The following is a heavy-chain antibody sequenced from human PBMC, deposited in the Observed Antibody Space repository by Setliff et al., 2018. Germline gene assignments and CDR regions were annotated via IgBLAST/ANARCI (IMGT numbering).Heavy chain of an antibody. J-gene: IGHJ4*02. V-gene: IGHV4-39*07. CDR2: IYHGGKT. CDR1: GASINSGTYY. Sequence: PSETLSLTCTVSGASINSGTYYWAWIRQPPGKGLEWIGRIYHGGKTYYNTSLESRLTISVDTSKNQFSLKLSSVTAADTAIYYCARGGTYRYFDYWGQGTLVTVSS. CDR3: ARGGTYRYFDY.